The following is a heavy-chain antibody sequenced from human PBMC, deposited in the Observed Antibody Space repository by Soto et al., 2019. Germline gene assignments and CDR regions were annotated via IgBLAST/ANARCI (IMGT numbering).Heavy chain of an antibody. Sequence: QVQLQESGPGLVKPSETLSLTCTVSGGSISSDYWSWIRQFPGKGLEWIGYINYNGNTNYNPSLQRRVSISVDTPKNQFFLRLSSVTAADTAVYYCARDLDLGLGTAFDIWGQGTMVAVSS. CDR1: GGSISSDY. J-gene: IGHJ3*02. D-gene: IGHD2-2*03. CDR2: INYNGNT. CDR3: ARDLDLGLGTAFDI. V-gene: IGHV4-59*01.